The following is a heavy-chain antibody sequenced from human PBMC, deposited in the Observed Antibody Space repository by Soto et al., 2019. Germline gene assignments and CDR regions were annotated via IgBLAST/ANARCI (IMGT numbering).Heavy chain of an antibody. CDR2: INHSGST. CDR1: GGSFSGYY. J-gene: IGHJ6*02. V-gene: IGHV4-34*01. CDR3: ARGCSSGWAYYYYGMDV. D-gene: IGHD6-19*01. Sequence: QVQLQQWGAGLLKPSETLSLTCAVYGGSFSGYYWSWIRQPPGKGLEWIGEINHSGSTNYNPSLKSRVTISVDTSKNQFSLKLSSVTAADTAVYYCARGCSSGWAYYYYGMDVWGQGTTVTVSS.